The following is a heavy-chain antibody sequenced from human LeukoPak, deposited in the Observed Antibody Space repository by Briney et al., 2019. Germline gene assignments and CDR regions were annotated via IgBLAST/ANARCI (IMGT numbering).Heavy chain of an antibody. CDR1: GFTFSSYS. CDR3: ARTTTVNYGSGSYYNIFAFDI. J-gene: IGHJ3*02. CDR2: ISSSSSYI. D-gene: IGHD3-10*01. Sequence: GGSLRLSCAASGFTFSSYSMNWVRQAPGKGLEWVSSISSSSSYIYYADSVKGRFTTSRDNAKNSLYLQMNSLRAEDTAVYYCARTTTVNYGSGSYYNIFAFDIWGQGTMVTVSS. V-gene: IGHV3-21*01.